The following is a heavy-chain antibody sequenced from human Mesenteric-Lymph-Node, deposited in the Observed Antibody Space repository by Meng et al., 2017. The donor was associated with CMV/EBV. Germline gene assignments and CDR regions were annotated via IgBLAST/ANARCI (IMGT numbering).Heavy chain of an antibody. V-gene: IGHV3-7*01. CDR3: ARARDGLRGN. CDR1: GFTFGDYW. D-gene: IGHD5-24*01. Sequence: GESLKISCAAFGFTFGDYWMDWVRQAPGKGLEWVANIGPDGDKRLYLGSVEGRFTISRDNSMNSLYLQMHNLRTEDTALYYCARARDGLRGNWGQGTLVTVSS. CDR2: IGPDGDKR. J-gene: IGHJ4*02.